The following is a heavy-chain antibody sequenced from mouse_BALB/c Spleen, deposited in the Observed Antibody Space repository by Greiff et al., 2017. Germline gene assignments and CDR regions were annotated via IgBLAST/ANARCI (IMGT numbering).Heavy chain of an antibody. J-gene: IGHJ3*01. CDR2: INPSNGRT. CDR1: GYTFTSYW. D-gene: IGHD2-14*01. Sequence: QVQLQQPGAELVKPGASVKLSCKASGYTFTSYWMHWVKQRPGQGLEWIGEINPSNGRTNYNEKFKSKATLTVDKSSSTAYMQLSSLTSEDSAVYYCARWGYDVAWFAYWGQGTLVTVSA. CDR3: ARWGYDVAWFAY. V-gene: IGHV1S81*02.